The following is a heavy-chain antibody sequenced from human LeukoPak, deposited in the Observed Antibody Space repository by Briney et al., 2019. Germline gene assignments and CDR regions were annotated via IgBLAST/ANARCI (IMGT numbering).Heavy chain of an antibody. J-gene: IGHJ4*02. D-gene: IGHD6-13*01. CDR3: AKILIEQQLTKGDY. CDR1: GFTFSSYG. CDR2: ISYDGSNK. V-gene: IGHV3-30*18. Sequence: PGRSLRLSCAASGFTFSSYGMHWVRQAPGKGLEWVAVISYDGSNKYYADSVKGRFTISRDNSKNTLYLQMNSLRAEDTAVYYCAKILIEQQLTKGDYWGQGTLVTVSS.